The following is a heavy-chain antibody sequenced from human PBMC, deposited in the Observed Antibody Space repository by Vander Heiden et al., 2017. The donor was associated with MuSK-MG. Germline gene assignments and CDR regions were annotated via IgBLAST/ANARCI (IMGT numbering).Heavy chain of an antibody. CDR1: GFTFRSYW. CDR3: AREVGGGLDF. V-gene: IGHV3-74*01. D-gene: IGHD3-10*01. Sequence: EVQLVEAGGGLIQPGESLRLPSAASGFTFRSYWMHWVRQTPGKGLVWVSRINAAATSTGTADSVEGRFTISRDNAKNTVYLQMNGRRVEDTAVYYCAREVGGGLDFRGQGTLVTVSS. J-gene: IGHJ4*02. CDR2: INAAATST.